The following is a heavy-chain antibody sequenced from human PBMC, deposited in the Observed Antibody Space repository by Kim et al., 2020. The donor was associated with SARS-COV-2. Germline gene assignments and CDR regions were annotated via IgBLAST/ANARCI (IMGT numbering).Heavy chain of an antibody. Sequence: SVKVSCKASGGTFSSYAISWVRQAPGQGLEWMGGIIPIFGTANYAQKFQGRVTITADESTSTAYMELSSLRSEDTAAYYCARDTAASAAGTPDWYPWGQGTLVTISS. J-gene: IGHJ5*02. CDR3: ARDTAASAAGTPDWYP. CDR1: GGTFSSYA. D-gene: IGHD6-13*01. V-gene: IGHV1-69*13. CDR2: IIPIFGTA.